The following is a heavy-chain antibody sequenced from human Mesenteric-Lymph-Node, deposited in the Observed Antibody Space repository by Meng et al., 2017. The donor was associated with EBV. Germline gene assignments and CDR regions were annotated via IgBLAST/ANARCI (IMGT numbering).Heavy chain of an antibody. V-gene: IGHV7-4-1*02. CDR3: ARGLPYGDYGVDS. CDR1: GYTFNTYA. CDR2: INTNTGYP. D-gene: IGHD4-17*01. J-gene: IGHJ4*02. Sequence: QVQLGTSGSDLKKPGASVKVSCKASGYTFNTYAMNWVRQAPGQGLEWMGWINTNTGYPTYARVFRGRFVFSLDTSVSTAYLQVSSLKAEDTAVYYCARGLPYGDYGVDSWGQGTQVTVSS.